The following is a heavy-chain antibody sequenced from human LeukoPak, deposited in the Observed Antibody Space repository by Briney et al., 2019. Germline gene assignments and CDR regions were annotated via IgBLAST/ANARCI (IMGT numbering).Heavy chain of an antibody. CDR3: ARGLYCSGGSCYSAGYDY. CDR1: GGSISSYY. V-gene: IGHV4-59*01. J-gene: IGHJ4*02. Sequence: SETLSLTCTVSGGSISSYYWSWIRQPPGKGLEWIGYIYYSGSTNYNPSLKSRVTISVDTSKNQFSLKLSSVTAADTAVYYCARGLYCSGGSCYSAGYDYWGQGTLVTVSS. CDR2: IYYSGST. D-gene: IGHD2-15*01.